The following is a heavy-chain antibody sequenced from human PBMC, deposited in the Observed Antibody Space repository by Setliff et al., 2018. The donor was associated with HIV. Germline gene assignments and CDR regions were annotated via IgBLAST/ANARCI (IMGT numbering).Heavy chain of an antibody. CDR3: AKQTVSSSWSNWFDP. CDR2: ISSSGSPI. Sequence: LSLTCAVSAGSISSYYWSWIRQPPGKGLEWVSYISSSGSPIHYADSVRGRFTISRDNAKKSLYLQMNSLRAEDTAVYYCAKQTVSSSWSNWFDPWGQGTLVTVSS. V-gene: IGHV3-11*04. D-gene: IGHD6-13*01. J-gene: IGHJ5*02. CDR1: AGSISSYY.